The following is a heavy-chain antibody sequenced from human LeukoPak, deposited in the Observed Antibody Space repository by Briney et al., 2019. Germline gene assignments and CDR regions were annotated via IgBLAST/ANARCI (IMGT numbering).Heavy chain of an antibody. CDR2: ISASGDTT. CDR1: GFTFSSHV. J-gene: IGHJ4*02. V-gene: IGHV3-23*01. D-gene: IGHD3-9*01. CDR3: AKAADWLAADYIDY. Sequence: PGGSLRLSCAASGFTFSSHVMSRVRQAPGKGLEWVSDISASGDTTYYADSVKGRFTISRDNSKNTLYLQMSSLRVEDTAVYYCAKAADWLAADYIDYWGQGTLVSVSS.